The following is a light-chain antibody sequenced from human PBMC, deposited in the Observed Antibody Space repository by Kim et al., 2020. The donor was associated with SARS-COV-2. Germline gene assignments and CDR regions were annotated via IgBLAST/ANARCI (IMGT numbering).Light chain of an antibody. Sequence: GKAVAISGTRRRGSIDDNSVQWYQQRPGGVPTTVIYDDDQRPSGVSDRFSGSIDNSSNSASLTISGLKTEDEADYYCQSYNRSYVVFGGGTQLTVL. CDR2: DDD. CDR1: RGSIDDNS. J-gene: IGLJ2*01. CDR3: QSYNRSYVV. V-gene: IGLV6-57*03.